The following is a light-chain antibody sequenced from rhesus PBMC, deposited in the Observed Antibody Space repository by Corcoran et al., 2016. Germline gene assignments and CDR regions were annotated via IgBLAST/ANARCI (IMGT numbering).Light chain of an antibody. CDR2: AAS. J-gene: IGKJ2*01. V-gene: IGKV3S9*01. CDR1: QSVNSY. Sequence: EIVMTQSPATLSLPPGERATLSCRASQSVNSYFAWYQQKPEQAPRLLIYAASSRATGLPDRSSGSWSGTDFTLIISSLKPENVGVYYCQQCRNWSSFGQGTKVEI. CDR3: QQCRNWSS.